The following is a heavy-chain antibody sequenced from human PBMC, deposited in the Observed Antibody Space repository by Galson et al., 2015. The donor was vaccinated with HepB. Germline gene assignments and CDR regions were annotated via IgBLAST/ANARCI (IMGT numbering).Heavy chain of an antibody. V-gene: IGHV6-1*01. CDR2: TYYRSRWYV. CDR3: ARGVDGDYYGLDV. J-gene: IGHJ6*02. CDR1: GDSVSVTTAA. Sequence: CAISGDSVSVTTAAWNWIRQSPSRGLEWLGRTYYRSRWYVDYALSVRSRIVINPDASKNQFSLHLNSLTPEDTAVYYCARGVDGDYYGLDVWGQGTTVTVSS. D-gene: IGHD4-17*01.